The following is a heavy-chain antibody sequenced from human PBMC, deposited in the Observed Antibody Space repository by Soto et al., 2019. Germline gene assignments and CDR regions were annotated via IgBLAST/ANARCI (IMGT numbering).Heavy chain of an antibody. Sequence: QVKLVESGGAVVQSGRSLRLSCVASGFRFSSFAMHWVRQAPGKGLEWVAVLKSEGFTRDYVDSVKGRFPISKDNSRNTVYLQMTNLRPEDTAVYYCARPRSRLEWPPFDPWGHGTLVTVSS. V-gene: IGHV3-30*03. J-gene: IGHJ5*02. CDR3: ARPRSRLEWPPFDP. CDR1: GFRFSSFA. D-gene: IGHD3-3*01. CDR2: LKSEGFTR.